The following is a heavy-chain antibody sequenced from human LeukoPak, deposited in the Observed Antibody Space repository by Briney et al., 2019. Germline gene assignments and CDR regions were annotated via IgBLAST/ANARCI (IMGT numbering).Heavy chain of an antibody. Sequence: SQTLSLTCTVSGGSISSGSYYWSWIRQPAGKGLEWIGRIYTSGSTNYNPSLKSRVTISVDTSKNQFSLKLSSVTAADTAVYYCAGERVTPAYNWFDPWGQGTLVTVSS. D-gene: IGHD4-23*01. J-gene: IGHJ5*02. CDR3: AGERVTPAYNWFDP. V-gene: IGHV4-61*02. CDR1: GGSISSGSYY. CDR2: IYTSGST.